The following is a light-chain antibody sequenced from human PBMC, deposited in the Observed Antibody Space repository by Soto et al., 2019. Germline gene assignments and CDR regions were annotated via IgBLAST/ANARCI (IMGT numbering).Light chain of an antibody. Sequence: EIVMTQSPGTLSVSPGERATLSCRASQSVSSNLAWYQQKPGQAPRRVIYGASTWGTGVPPRFTGSGSGTEFTLTINSLQSEDFAVYYCQQYNNWPPWTFGQGTKVDI. CDR2: GAS. V-gene: IGKV3D-15*01. CDR1: QSVSSN. CDR3: QQYNNWPPWT. J-gene: IGKJ1*01.